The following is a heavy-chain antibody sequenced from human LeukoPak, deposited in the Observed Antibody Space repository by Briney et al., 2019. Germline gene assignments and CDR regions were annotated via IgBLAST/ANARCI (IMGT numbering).Heavy chain of an antibody. V-gene: IGHV4-31*03. CDR1: GGSISSGGYY. J-gene: IGHJ5*02. CDR2: IYYSGST. CDR3: ASYTLVLVNWFDP. D-gene: IGHD2/OR15-2a*01. Sequence: PSETLSLTCTVSGGSISSGGYYWSWIRQHPGKGLEWIGYIYYSGSTYYNPSLKSRVTISVDTSKNQFPLKLSSVTAADTAVYYCASYTLVLVNWFDPWGQGTLVTVSS.